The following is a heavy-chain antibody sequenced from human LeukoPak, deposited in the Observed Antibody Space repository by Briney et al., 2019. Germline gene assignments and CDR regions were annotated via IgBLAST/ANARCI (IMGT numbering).Heavy chain of an antibody. CDR2: ISYDGSNK. CDR1: GFSFSSYG. CDR3: AKWMGYWS. V-gene: IGHV3-30*18. Sequence: GGSLRLSCAASGFSFSSYGMHWVRQAPGKGLEWVAVISYDGSNKYYADSVKGRFTISRDNSKNTLYLQMNSLRAEDAAVYYCAKWMGYWSWGQGTLVTVSS. J-gene: IGHJ4*02. D-gene: IGHD6-13*01.